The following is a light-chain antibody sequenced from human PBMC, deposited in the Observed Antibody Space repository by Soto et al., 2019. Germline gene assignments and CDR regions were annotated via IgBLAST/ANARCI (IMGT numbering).Light chain of an antibody. CDR2: ETS. CDR1: QTISSW. CDR3: QYYSDYFWT. Sequence: DIQLTQSPSTLSASVGDRVTITCRASQTISSWLAWYQQKPGKAPNLLIYETSNLESGVTSRFSGSGSGTESTLTISSLQPDDFATYCCQYYSDYFWTFGQGTKVEIK. J-gene: IGKJ1*01. V-gene: IGKV1-5*03.